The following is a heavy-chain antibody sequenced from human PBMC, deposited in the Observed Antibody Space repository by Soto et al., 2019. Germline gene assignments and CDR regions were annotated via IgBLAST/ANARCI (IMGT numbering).Heavy chain of an antibody. V-gene: IGHV3-53*01. CDR3: ARDRYYYGMDV. Sequence: HPGGSLRLSCAASGFTVSSNYISWVRQAPGKGLEWVSVIYGGGSTYYADSVKGRFTISRDNSKNTLYLQMNSLRAEDTAVYYCARDRYYYGMDVWGQGTTVTVSS. CDR1: GFTVSSNY. CDR2: IYGGGST. J-gene: IGHJ6*02.